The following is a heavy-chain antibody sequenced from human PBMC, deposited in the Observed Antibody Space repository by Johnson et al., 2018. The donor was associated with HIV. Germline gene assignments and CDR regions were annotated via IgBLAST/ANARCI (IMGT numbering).Heavy chain of an antibody. D-gene: IGHD2-15*01. V-gene: IGHV3-48*03. CDR3: ARDHDTIVVVGASDVFDL. J-gene: IGHJ3*01. Sequence: VQLVESGGGLVQPGRSLRLSCTASGFTFGDYGMNWVRQAPGKGLEWLSYISGSGGAVYYADSVKGRFTISRDNAKNSLYLQRNSLRAEDTAVYYCARDHDTIVVVGASDVFDLWGQGTMVTVSS. CDR2: ISGSGGAV. CDR1: GFTFGDYG.